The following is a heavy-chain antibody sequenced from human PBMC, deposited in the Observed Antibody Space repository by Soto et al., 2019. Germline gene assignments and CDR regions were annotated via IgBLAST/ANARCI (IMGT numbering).Heavy chain of an antibody. CDR3: AHSYGGPHFDL. V-gene: IGHV2-5*02. CDR1: GFSLSTSGVG. J-gene: IGHJ2*01. Sequence: QITLKESGPPLVKPTQTLTLTCTFSGFSLSTSGVGVGWIRQPPGKALEWLARIYWDDDKRYSPSLKSRLTSTNDTPKNQVALTMTNMDPLDTATSYCAHSYGGPHFDLWGRGTLVTVSS. CDR2: IYWDDDK. D-gene: IGHD4-17*01.